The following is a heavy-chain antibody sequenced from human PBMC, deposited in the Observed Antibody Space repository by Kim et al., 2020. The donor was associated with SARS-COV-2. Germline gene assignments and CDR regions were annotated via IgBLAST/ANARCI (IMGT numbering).Heavy chain of an antibody. CDR3: ARAGVTVTTISSSRGRDV. CDR1: GFTFSSYS. V-gene: IGHV3-48*02. D-gene: IGHD4-17*01. CDR2: ISSSGSTI. J-gene: IGHJ6*01. Sequence: GGSLRLSCAASGFTFSSYSMNWVRQAPGKGLEWVSYISSSGSTIYYADSVKGRFTISRDKAKNSLYLQMNSLRDEDTAVYYCARAGVTVTTISSSRGRDVWGRGPTLPVSS.